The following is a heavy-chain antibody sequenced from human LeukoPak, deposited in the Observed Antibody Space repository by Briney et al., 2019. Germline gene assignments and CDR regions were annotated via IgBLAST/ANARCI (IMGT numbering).Heavy chain of an antibody. D-gene: IGHD3-16*02. V-gene: IGHV1-18*01. CDR1: GYTFTSYD. Sequence: ASVKVSCKASGYTFTSYDINWVRQAPGQGLEWMGWISAYNGNTNYAQKLQGRVTMTTDTSTSTAYMELRSLRSDDTAVYYCARDKIREENYDYVWGSYRYTDAFDIWGQGTMVTVSS. J-gene: IGHJ3*02. CDR2: ISAYNGNT. CDR3: ARDKIREENYDYVWGSYRYTDAFDI.